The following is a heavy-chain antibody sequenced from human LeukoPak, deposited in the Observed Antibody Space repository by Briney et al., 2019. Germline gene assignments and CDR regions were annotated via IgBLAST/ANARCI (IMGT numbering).Heavy chain of an antibody. J-gene: IGHJ4*02. V-gene: IGHV3-23*01. CDR2: ITYSGSST. CDR1: GFTVSTYT. Sequence: QPGGSLRLSCAASGFTVSTYTMTWVRQTPEKGLEWVSSITYSGSSTYYTDSVKGRFTISRDDSKNTLYLQMNSLRAEDTAVYYCAKAQGGTNGLLDNWGQGTLVTVSS. CDR3: AKAQGGTNGLLDN. D-gene: IGHD3-16*01.